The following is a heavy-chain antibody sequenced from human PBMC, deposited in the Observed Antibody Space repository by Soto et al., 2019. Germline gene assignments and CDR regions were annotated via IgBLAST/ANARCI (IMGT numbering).Heavy chain of an antibody. CDR3: AKDNGNYGSGSFSH. V-gene: IGHV3-23*01. Sequence: EVQLLESGGGLVQPGGSLRLSCAASGFTFGSYAMSWVRQAPGKGLEWVSLISGTGDSSEYANSVKGQFTISRDYSKTTVFLQMNSLRAEDTAVYFCAKDNGNYGSGSFSHWGQATLVTVSS. D-gene: IGHD3-10*01. J-gene: IGHJ4*02. CDR2: ISGTGDSS. CDR1: GFTFGSYA.